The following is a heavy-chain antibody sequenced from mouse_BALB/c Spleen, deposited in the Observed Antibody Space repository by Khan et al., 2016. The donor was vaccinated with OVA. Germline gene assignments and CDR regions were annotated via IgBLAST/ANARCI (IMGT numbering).Heavy chain of an antibody. V-gene: IGHV2-9*02. CDR2: IWAGGST. D-gene: IGHD1-1*01. CDR1: GFSLTSYG. CDR3: ARDPVVEDYFDY. J-gene: IGHJ2*01. Sequence: QVQLKESGPGLVAPSQSLSITCTVSGFSLTSYGVHWVRQPPGKGLEWLGVIWAGGSTNYNLALMSRLSISKDNSKSQVFLKRNSLQTDDTAIYYCARDPVVEDYFDYWGQGTTLSVSS.